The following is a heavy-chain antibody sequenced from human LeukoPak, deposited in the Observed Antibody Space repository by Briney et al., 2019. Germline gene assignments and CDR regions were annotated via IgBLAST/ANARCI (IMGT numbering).Heavy chain of an antibody. CDR1: GFTFSPYW. D-gene: IGHD3-3*01. J-gene: IGHJ4*02. V-gene: IGHV3-7*04. Sequence: PGGSLRLSCAASGFTFSPYWMTWVRQVPGKGLEYVATMNRDGSEKYYVDSVKGRFTISRDNSKNSLYLQMDSLRAEDTAVYYCARGIEEWLYLYYWGQGALVTVAS. CDR2: MNRDGSEK. CDR3: ARGIEEWLYLYY.